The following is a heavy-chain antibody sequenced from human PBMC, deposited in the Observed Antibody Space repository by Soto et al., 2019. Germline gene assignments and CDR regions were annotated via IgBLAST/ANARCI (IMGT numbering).Heavy chain of an antibody. CDR2: INHSGST. V-gene: IGHV4-59*12. J-gene: IGHJ6*02. CDR3: ARLDAARPRGYYYYYGMDV. Sequence: SETLSLTCTVSGGSISSYYWSWIRQPPGKGLEWIGYINHSGSTNYNPSLKSRVTISVDTSKNQFSLKLSSVTAADTAVYYCARLDAARPRGYYYYYGMDVWGQGTTVTVSS. CDR1: GGSISSYY. D-gene: IGHD6-6*01.